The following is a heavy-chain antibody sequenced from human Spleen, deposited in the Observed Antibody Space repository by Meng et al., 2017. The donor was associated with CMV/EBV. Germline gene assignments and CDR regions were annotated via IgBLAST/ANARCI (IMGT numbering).Heavy chain of an antibody. Sequence: GESLKISCAASGFTFSDYYMSWIRQAPGKGLEWVSYISSSGYTIYYADSVKGRFTISRDNAKNSLYLQMNSLRAEDTAVYYCARALKLWSSHYGMDVWGQGTTVTVSS. CDR3: ARALKLWSSHYGMDV. CDR1: GFTFSDYY. V-gene: IGHV3-11*04. CDR2: ISSSGYTI. J-gene: IGHJ6*02. D-gene: IGHD5-18*01.